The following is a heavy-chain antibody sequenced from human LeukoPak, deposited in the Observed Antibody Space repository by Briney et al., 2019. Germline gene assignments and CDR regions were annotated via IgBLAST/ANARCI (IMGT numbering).Heavy chain of an antibody. CDR3: ARSSYYCFDY. D-gene: IGHD2-21*01. CDR1: GFTFTSYW. CDR2: IKEDGSEK. V-gene: IGHV3-7*01. Sequence: GGSLRLSCAASGFTFTSYWMYWVPQSPGKGLEWVADIKEDGSEKYYVDSVKGRFTISRDNAKNSLYLQMNSLRAEDMAVYYCARSSYYCFDYWGQGTLVTVSS. J-gene: IGHJ4*02.